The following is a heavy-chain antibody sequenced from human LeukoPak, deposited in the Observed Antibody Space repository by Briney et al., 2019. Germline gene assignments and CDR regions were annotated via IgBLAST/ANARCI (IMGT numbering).Heavy chain of an antibody. D-gene: IGHD6-19*01. CDR1: GFTFSSYS. J-gene: IGHJ4*02. CDR2: ISSSSSTI. V-gene: IGHV3-48*01. Sequence: GGSLRLSCAASGFTFSSYSMNWVRQAPGKGLEWVSYISSSSSTIYYADSVKGRFTISRDNSKNTLYLQMNSLRAEDTAVYYCANVPSGWYFDYWGQGTLVTVSS. CDR3: ANVPSGWYFDY.